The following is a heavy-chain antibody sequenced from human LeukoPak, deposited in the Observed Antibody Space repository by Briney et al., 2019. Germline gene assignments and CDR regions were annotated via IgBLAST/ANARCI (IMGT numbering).Heavy chain of an antibody. J-gene: IGHJ4*02. CDR1: GFTFGDYA. D-gene: IGHD6-19*01. CDR3: AKTPYSSGWAIDY. V-gene: IGHV3-23*01. Sequence: PGGSLRLSCTASGFTFGDYAMSWVRQAPGKGLEWVSAVSGSGGSTYYADSVKGRFTISRDNSKNTLYLQMSSLRAEDTAVYFCAKTPYSSGWAIDYWGQGTLVTVSS. CDR2: VSGSGGST.